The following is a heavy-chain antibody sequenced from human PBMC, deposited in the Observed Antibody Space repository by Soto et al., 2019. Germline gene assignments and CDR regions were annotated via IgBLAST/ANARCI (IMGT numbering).Heavy chain of an antibody. CDR2: INHSGST. D-gene: IGHD6-13*01. J-gene: IGHJ6*02. CDR3: AREGYSSSWYAIGMDV. V-gene: IGHV4-34*01. Sequence: SETLSLTCAVYGGSFSGYYWSWIRQPPGKGLEWIGEINHSGSTNYNPSLKSRVTISVDTSKNQFSLKLSSVTAADTAVYYCAREGYSSSWYAIGMDVWGQGTTVTVSS. CDR1: GGSFSGYY.